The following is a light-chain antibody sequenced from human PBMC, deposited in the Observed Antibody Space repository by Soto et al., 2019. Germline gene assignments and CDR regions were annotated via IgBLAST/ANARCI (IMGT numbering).Light chain of an antibody. J-gene: IGLJ2*01. CDR2: EVS. Sequence: QSALIQPPSASGSPGQSVTISCTGTSSDVGGYNYVSWYQQHPGKAPKLMIYEVSKRPSGVPDCFSGSKSGNMASLTVSGLQAEDEADYYGSSYAGSKTLFGGGTKLTVL. CDR3: SSYAGSKTL. CDR1: SSDVGGYNY. V-gene: IGLV2-8*01.